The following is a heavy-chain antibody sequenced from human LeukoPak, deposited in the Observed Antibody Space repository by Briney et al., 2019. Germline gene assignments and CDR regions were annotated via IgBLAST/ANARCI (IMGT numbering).Heavy chain of an antibody. V-gene: IGHV1-24*01. CDR3: ATDLGEFIRPYDAFDI. J-gene: IGHJ3*02. CDR1: GYTLTELS. D-gene: IGHD3-16*01. CDR2: FDPEDGET. Sequence: EASVKVSCKVSGYTLTELSMHWVRQAPGKGLEWMGGFDPEDGETIYAQKFQGRVTMTEDTSTDTAYMELSSLRSEDTAVYYCATDLGEFIRPYDAFDIWGQGTMVTVSS.